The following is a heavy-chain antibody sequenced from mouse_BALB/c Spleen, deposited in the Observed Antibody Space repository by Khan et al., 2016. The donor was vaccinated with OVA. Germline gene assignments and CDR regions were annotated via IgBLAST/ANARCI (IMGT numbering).Heavy chain of an antibody. D-gene: IGHD3-3*01. Sequence: EVQLVASGPGLVKPSQSLSLTCTVTGYSITSGYGWNWIRQFPGNQLEWMGYISYSGSTNYNPSLQSRISISRDTSKNQFFLQLNSLTTEDTATYYCARTARIKYWGQGTTLTVSS. V-gene: IGHV3-1*02. J-gene: IGHJ2*01. CDR1: GYSITSGYG. CDR3: ARTARIKY. CDR2: ISYSGST.